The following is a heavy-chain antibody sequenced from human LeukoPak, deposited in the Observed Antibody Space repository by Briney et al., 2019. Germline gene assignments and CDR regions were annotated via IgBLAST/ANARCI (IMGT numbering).Heavy chain of an antibody. CDR2: IYYSGSA. CDR1: GGSISSYY. V-gene: IGHV4-59*01. CDR3: ARGIPPSFDI. Sequence: PSETLSLTCTVSGGSISSYYWSWIRQPPGKGLEWTGYIYYSGSANYSPSLKRRVTISVDTSKNQFSLKLSSVNAADTAVYYCARGIPPSFDIWGQGTMVTVSS. J-gene: IGHJ3*02. D-gene: IGHD2-21*01.